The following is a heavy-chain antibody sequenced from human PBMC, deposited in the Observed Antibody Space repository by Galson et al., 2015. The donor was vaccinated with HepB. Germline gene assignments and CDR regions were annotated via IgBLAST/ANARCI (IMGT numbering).Heavy chain of an antibody. V-gene: IGHV3-66*01. CDR3: ARDSIGTHSCCAFDY. D-gene: IGHD2-2*01. J-gene: IGHJ4*02. CDR1: GFTVNNNY. CDR2: IYSGGTT. Sequence: SLRLSCAASGFTVNNNYMTWVRQAPGKGLEWVSIIYSGGTTSYASSVKGRFTISRDISKNTLYLQMNSLRAEDTAVYYRARDSIGTHSCCAFDYWGQGTLVTVSS.